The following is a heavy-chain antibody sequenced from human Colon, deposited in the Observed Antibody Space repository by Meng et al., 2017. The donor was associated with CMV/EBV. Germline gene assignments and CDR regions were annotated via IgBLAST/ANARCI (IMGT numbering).Heavy chain of an antibody. CDR3: TREGFDY. CDR1: GYTFTGYW. V-gene: IGHV1-2*06. J-gene: IGHJ4*02. CDR2: IKPSTGDT. Sequence: QVQLVQSGVEVKKPGTSVNLSCKASGYTFTGYWMHWVRQAPGQGLEWMGRIKPSTGDTNYAQNFQGRVTVTRETSISTVYMEVNSLTSDDTAVYYCTREGFDYWGQGALAT.